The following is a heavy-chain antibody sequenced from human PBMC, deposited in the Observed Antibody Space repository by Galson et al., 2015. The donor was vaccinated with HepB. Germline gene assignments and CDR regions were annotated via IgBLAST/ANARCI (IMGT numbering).Heavy chain of an antibody. J-gene: IGHJ4*02. CDR1: GFTFDDYA. D-gene: IGHD6-13*01. Sequence: SLRLSCAASGFTFDDYAMHWVRQAPGKGLEWVSLINWDGGSTYYADSVKGRFIISRDNSKNSLYLQMNSLRLEDSALYYCARVRAAAGTRFDYWGQGAQVTVSS. CDR2: INWDGGST. V-gene: IGHV3-43D*03. CDR3: ARVRAAAGTRFDY.